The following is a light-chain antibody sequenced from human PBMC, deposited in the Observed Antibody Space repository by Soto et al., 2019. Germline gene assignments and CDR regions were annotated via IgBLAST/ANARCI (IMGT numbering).Light chain of an antibody. CDR3: QQYGGSTFT. CDR1: QSVSSSY. Sequence: EFVLTQSPGTLSLSPGERATLSCRASQSVSSSYLAWYQKKAGQAPRILIYGASSRPTGIPDRFSGSGSGTDFNLTISRLEPEDFAVYECQQYGGSTFTFGPGTKLDIK. J-gene: IGKJ3*01. CDR2: GAS. V-gene: IGKV3-20*01.